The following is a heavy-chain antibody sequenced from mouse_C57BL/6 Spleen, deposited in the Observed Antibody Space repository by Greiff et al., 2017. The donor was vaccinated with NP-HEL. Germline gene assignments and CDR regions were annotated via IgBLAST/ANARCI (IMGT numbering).Heavy chain of an antibody. V-gene: IGHV1-26*01. CDR2: INPNNGGT. CDR3: AERLEAY. D-gene: IGHD2-2*01. J-gene: IGHJ3*01. Sequence: VQLQQSGPELVKPGASVKISCKASGYTFTDYYMNWVKQSHGKSLEWIGDINPNNGGTSYNQKFKGKATLTVDKSSSTAYMELRSLTSEDSAVYYCAERLEAYWGQGTLVTVSA. CDR1: GYTFTDYY.